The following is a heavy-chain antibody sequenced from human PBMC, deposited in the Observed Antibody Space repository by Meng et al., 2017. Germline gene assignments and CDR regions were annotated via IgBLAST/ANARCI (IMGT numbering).Heavy chain of an antibody. V-gene: IGHV3-53*01. CDR2: IYSGGST. J-gene: IGHJ4*02. CDR1: GFPVTTSY. Sequence: VDLAGAGGGLLPPGGPLGLSCTASGFPVTTSYMSWVRQAPGKGLEWVSVIYSGGSTYYADSVKGRFSISRDNSKNTLYLQMNSLRAEDTAVYFCARDSSSGWYHNYWGQGTLVTVSS. D-gene: IGHD6-19*01. CDR3: ARDSSSGWYHNY.